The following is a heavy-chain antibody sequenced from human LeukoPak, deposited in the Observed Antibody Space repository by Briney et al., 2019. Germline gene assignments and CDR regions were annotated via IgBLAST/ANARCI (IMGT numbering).Heavy chain of an antibody. D-gene: IGHD6-13*01. CDR3: ARAGSSWYYFDY. Sequence: PGGSLTLSCAASGFKISRYTMNWVRQAPGKGLEWDSSITSSSSYIYYADSVKGRFTISRDNAKNSLFLQMNSLRAEDTAVYYCARAGSSWYYFDYWGQGTLVTVSS. V-gene: IGHV3-21*01. J-gene: IGHJ4*02. CDR2: ITSSSSYI. CDR1: GFKISRYT.